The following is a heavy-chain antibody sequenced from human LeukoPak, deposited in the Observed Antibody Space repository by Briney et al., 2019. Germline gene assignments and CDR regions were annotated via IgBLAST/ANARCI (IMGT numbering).Heavy chain of an antibody. V-gene: IGHV3-9*01. CDR1: GFTFDDYV. J-gene: IGHJ3*02. D-gene: IGHD6-19*01. CDR2: ISWNSGSI. Sequence: PGGSLRLSCAASGFTFDDYVMHWVRQAPGKGLEWVSGISWNSGSIGYADSVKGRFTISRDNSKNTLYLQMNSLRAEDTAVYYCYGIAVAGPDAFDIWGQGTMVTVSS. CDR3: YGIAVAGPDAFDI.